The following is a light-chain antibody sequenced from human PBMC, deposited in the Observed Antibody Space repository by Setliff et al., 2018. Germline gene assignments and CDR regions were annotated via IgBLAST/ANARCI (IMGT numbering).Light chain of an antibody. J-gene: IGLJ3*02. Sequence: QSVLAQPASVSGSPGQSITISCAGTSSDVGSYHLVSWYQQHPGKAPKLMIYEVNKRPSGVSNRFSGSKSGNTASLTISGLQAEDEGDYYCCSYVTGGTLAFGGGTKVTVL. CDR3: CSYVTGGTLA. V-gene: IGLV2-23*02. CDR1: SSDVGSYHL. CDR2: EVN.